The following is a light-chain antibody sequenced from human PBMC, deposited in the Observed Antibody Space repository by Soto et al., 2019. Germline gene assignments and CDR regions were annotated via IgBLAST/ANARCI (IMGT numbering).Light chain of an antibody. CDR1: QTISNY. V-gene: IGKV1-39*01. CDR3: QQSYSTILT. CDR2: ASS. Sequence: DIQMTQSPSSLSASLGDRVTITCRASQTISNYLNWYQQKPGKAPKLLIYASSTLQSGVPSRFSGSGSGTDFTLTISSLQPEDFGTYYCQQSYSTILTFGGGTKVDIK. J-gene: IGKJ4*01.